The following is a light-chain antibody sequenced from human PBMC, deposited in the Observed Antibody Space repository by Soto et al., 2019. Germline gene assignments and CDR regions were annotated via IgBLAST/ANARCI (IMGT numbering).Light chain of an antibody. J-gene: IGKJ1*01. CDR2: EAS. Sequence: DMQVTQCPSTLSASVGDRVTITCRASQSISNWLAWYQQKPGEAPKLLIYEASTLQTGVPSRFSGSGSGTGFTLTISSLQPDDFATYYCQQYNSYSTFGQGT. CDR1: QSISNW. V-gene: IGKV1-5*01. CDR3: QQYNSYST.